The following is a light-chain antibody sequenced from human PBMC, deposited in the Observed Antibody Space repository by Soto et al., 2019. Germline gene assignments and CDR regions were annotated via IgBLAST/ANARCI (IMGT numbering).Light chain of an antibody. V-gene: IGKV3-11*01. CDR1: QSVSSQ. CDR3: ARRIWPWT. Sequence: EIVLTQSPATLSLSPGERATLSCRASQSVSSQLAWYQHKPGQAPRLLIYDASSRATGIPDRFSGSGSGTVFPLNISSLEPEDFAVYSCARRIWPWTVGQGTKVDIK. J-gene: IGKJ1*01. CDR2: DAS.